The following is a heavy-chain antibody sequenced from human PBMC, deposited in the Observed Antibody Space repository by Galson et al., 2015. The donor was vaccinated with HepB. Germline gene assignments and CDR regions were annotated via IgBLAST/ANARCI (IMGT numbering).Heavy chain of an antibody. CDR1: GFTFSSYS. D-gene: IGHD5-12*01. CDR2: INNVASLI. V-gene: IGHV3-48*01. CDR3: ASRLTLPSAVHAFDT. Sequence: SLRLSCAASGFTFSSYSMNWVRQTPGKGLEWVSYINNVASLIYYADSVRGRFTISRDNARNALYLEINSLRAEDTAVYYCASRLTLPSAVHAFDTWGQGTMVTVSS. J-gene: IGHJ3*02.